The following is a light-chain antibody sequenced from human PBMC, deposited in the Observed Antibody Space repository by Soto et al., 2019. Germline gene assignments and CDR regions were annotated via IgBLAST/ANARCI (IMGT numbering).Light chain of an antibody. CDR2: DAS. Sequence: EIVLTQSPATLSLSPGERATLSCRASQSVSSYLAWYQQKPGQAPRLPIYDASNRATGIPARFSGSGSGTDFTLTISSLEPEDFAVYYCQQRSNWRGTFGGGTKVDIK. J-gene: IGKJ4*01. CDR1: QSVSSY. V-gene: IGKV3-11*01. CDR3: QQRSNWRGT.